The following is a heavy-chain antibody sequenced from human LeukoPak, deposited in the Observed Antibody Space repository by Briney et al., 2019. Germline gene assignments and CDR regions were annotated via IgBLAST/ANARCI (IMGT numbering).Heavy chain of an antibody. CDR3: ARDLWMRYCTDGTCPPDYYYGMDV. CDR1: GFTFSSYA. J-gene: IGHJ6*02. Sequence: GGSLRLSCAASGFTFSSYAMHWVRQAPGKGLEWVAVISYDGSNKYYADSVKGRFTISRDNSKNTLYLQMNSLRAEDTAVYYCARDLWMRYCTDGTCPPDYYYGMDVWGQGTTVTVSS. V-gene: IGHV3-30-3*01. CDR2: ISYDGSNK. D-gene: IGHD2-15*01.